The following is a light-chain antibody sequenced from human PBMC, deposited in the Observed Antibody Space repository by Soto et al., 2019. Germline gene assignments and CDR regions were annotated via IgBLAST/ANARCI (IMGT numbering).Light chain of an antibody. Sequence: EIVLTQSPGTRSLSPGERATLSCRASQSVSSSYLAWYQQKPGQAPRLLIYGASSRATGIPDRFSGSGSGTDFTLTISRLEPADFAVYYCQQYGSSPPVTFGGGTKVEIK. CDR2: GAS. J-gene: IGKJ4*01. CDR3: QQYGSSPPVT. CDR1: QSVSSSY. V-gene: IGKV3-20*01.